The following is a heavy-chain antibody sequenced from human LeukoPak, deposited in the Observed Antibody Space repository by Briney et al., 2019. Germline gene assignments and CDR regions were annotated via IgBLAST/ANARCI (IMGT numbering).Heavy chain of an antibody. Sequence: HGESLKISCKASGYRFTSYWIGWVRQMPGKGLEWVGIIYPSDSDARYSPSFQGQVTISAEKSINTAYLQWSSLKASDTAMYYCARRNYDTLTGYYNDYFDYWGQGTLVTVSS. V-gene: IGHV5-51*01. CDR2: IYPSDSDA. D-gene: IGHD3-9*01. J-gene: IGHJ4*02. CDR1: GYRFTSYW. CDR3: ARRNYDTLTGYYNDYFDY.